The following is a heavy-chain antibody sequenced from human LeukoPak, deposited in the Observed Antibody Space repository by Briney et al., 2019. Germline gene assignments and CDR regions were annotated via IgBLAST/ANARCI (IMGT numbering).Heavy chain of an antibody. CDR1: GFTFSSYG. Sequence: PGGSLRLSCAASGFTFSSYGMHWVRQAPGKGLEWVAFIRYDGSNKYYADSVKGRFTISRDNSKNTLYLQMNSLRAEDTAVYYCAKEVWFGELNYFDYWGQGTLVTVSP. CDR2: IRYDGSNK. V-gene: IGHV3-30*02. J-gene: IGHJ4*02. D-gene: IGHD3-10*01. CDR3: AKEVWFGELNYFDY.